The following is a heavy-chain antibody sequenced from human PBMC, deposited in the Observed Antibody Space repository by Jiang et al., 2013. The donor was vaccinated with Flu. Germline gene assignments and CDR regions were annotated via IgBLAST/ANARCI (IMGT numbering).Heavy chain of an antibody. V-gene: IGHV4-38-2*02. CDR1: GYSMSQGFF. CDR3: GRGHTGYEITFFYVDV. J-gene: IGHJ6*03. Sequence: PGLVKPSETVSLTCTVSGYSMSQGFFWGWIRQTPGKGLEWLGSADIEGNTHYNPSVKNRVVMSVDTSKNQFSLTLTSVTAADTAVYYCGRGHTGYEITFFYVDVWGEGTAVTVSS. D-gene: IGHD5-12*01. CDR2: ADIEGNT.